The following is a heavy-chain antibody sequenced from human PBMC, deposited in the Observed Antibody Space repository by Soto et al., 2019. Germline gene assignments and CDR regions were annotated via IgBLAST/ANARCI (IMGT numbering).Heavy chain of an antibody. V-gene: IGHV5-51*01. CDR3: ARGVYCSGGSPPPLYYYYGMDV. CDR1: GYSFTSYW. CDR2: IYPGDSDT. Sequence: PGESLKISCKGSGYSFTSYWIGWVRQMPGKGLEWMGIIYPGDSDTRYSPSFQGQVTISADKSISTAYLQWSSLKASDTALYYWARGVYCSGGSPPPLYYYYGMDVWGQGTTVTVSS. J-gene: IGHJ6*02. D-gene: IGHD2-15*01.